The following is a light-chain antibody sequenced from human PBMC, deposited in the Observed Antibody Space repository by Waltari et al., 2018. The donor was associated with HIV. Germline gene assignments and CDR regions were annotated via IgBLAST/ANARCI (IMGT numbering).Light chain of an antibody. V-gene: IGLV1-40*01. J-gene: IGLJ3*02. CDR1: SSNIGAGYD. CDR3: QSYDSSLSVWV. Sequence: QSVLTQPPSVSGAPGQRVTISCTGSSSNIGAGYDVHWYQQIPGTAPKLLIYGNMHRPSGVPDRFSGSKSGTSASLAITGLQAEDEADYYCQSYDSSLSVWVFGGGTKLTVL. CDR2: GNM.